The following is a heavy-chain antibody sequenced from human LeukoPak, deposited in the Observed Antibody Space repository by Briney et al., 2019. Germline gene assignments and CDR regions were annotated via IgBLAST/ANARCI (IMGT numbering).Heavy chain of an antibody. CDR1: GFSLSTSGMC. V-gene: IGHV2-70*11. Sequence: SGPTLANPTQTLTLTCTFSGFSLSTSGMCVSWIRQPPGKALEWLARIDWDDDKYYSTSLKTRLTISKDTSKNQVVLTMTNMDPVDTATYYCARIFYDSSGYHYFDYWGQGTLVTVSS. D-gene: IGHD3-22*01. CDR2: IDWDDDK. J-gene: IGHJ4*02. CDR3: ARIFYDSSGYHYFDY.